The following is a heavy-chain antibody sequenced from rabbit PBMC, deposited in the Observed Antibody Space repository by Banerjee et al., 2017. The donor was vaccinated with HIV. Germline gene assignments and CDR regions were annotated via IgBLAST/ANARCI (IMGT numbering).Heavy chain of an antibody. D-gene: IGHD6-1*01. CDR2: IRGDSSSKT. CDR3: ARAPYNVYAGYGYAYYFKL. Sequence: QEQLVESGGGLVQPEGSLTLTCTASGFSFSSDYVMCWVRQAPGKGLEWIACIRGDSSSKTHYASWAKGRFTISKTSSTTVTLQMTSLTAADTATYFCARAPYNVYAGYGYAYYFKLWGQGTLVTVS. CDR1: GFSFSSDYV. V-gene: IGHV1S45*01. J-gene: IGHJ4*01.